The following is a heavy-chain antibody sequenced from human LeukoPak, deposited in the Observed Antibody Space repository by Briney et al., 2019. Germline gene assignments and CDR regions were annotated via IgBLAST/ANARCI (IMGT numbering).Heavy chain of an antibody. CDR1: GYSISSGYY. D-gene: IGHD1-26*01. Sequence: SETLSLTCTVSGYSISSGYYWGWIRQPPGKGLEWIGSIFHSGSTYYNPSLKSRVTISVDTSKNQFSLKLSSVTAADTAVYYCARLLSGGFWGQGTLVTVSS. CDR2: IFHSGST. CDR3: ARLLSGGF. J-gene: IGHJ4*02. V-gene: IGHV4-38-2*02.